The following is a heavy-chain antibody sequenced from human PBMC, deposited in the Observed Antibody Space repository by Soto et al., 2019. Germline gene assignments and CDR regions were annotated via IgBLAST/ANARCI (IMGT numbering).Heavy chain of an antibody. D-gene: IGHD1-7*01. CDR1: GFTFSTFG. Sequence: QVQLVESGGGVVQPGRSLRLSCAASGFTFSTFGMHWVRQAPGKGLEWVAIIWFDGSDKYYADSVKGRFTVSRDNSKNTLYLQMNSPRVEDTAVYYCAREGNAGNYYLDYWGQGTLVTVSS. V-gene: IGHV3-33*01. CDR3: AREGNAGNYYLDY. CDR2: IWFDGSDK. J-gene: IGHJ4*02.